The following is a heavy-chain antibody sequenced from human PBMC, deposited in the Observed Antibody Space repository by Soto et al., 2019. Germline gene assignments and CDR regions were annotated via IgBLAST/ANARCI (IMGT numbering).Heavy chain of an antibody. V-gene: IGHV3-23*01. J-gene: IGHJ4*02. D-gene: IGHD2-15*01. CDR3: AKRRGAGGHFDY. CDR1: GFTFSSYA. Sequence: DVQLLESGGGLVQPEGSLRLSCAASGFTFSSYAMGWVRQGPGKGLEWVAVVSIGGSTHYADAVRGRFTISKDNHKNTLSLQMNSLTAEDTAVYFCAKRRGAGGHFDYWGQGALVTVSS. CDR2: VSIGGST.